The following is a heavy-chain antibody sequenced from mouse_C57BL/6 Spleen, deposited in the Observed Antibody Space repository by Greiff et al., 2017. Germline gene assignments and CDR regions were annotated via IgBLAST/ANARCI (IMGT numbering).Heavy chain of an antibody. J-gene: IGHJ3*01. CDR3: TRDFDGYPFAY. D-gene: IGHD2-3*01. CDR1: GYTFTDYE. Sequence: QVQLQQSGAELVRPGASVTLSCKASGYTFTDYEMHWVKQTPVHGLEWIGAIDPETGGTAYNQKFKGKAILTADKSSSTAYMELRSLTSEDSAVYYCTRDFDGYPFAYWGQGTLVTVSA. CDR2: IDPETGGT. V-gene: IGHV1-15*01.